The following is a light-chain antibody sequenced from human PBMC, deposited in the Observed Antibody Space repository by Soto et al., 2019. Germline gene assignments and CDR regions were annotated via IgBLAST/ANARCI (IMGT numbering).Light chain of an antibody. CDR1: SSDVGNYNR. Sequence: QSALTQPASVSGSPGQSITISCTGTSSDVGNYNRVSWYQQHPGKEPKLIFYEDSRRPSGVSNRSSGSKSGNTASLTISGLQAEDQTDYYCCSYAGSSTVVFRGGTKVTVL. CDR3: CSYAGSSTVV. V-gene: IGLV2-23*01. CDR2: EDS. J-gene: IGLJ2*01.